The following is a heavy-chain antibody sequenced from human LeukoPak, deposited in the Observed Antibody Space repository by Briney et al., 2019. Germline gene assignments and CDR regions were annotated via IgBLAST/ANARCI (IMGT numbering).Heavy chain of an antibody. Sequence: GGSLRLSCVASGFTFSSYSMNWVRQAPGKGLEWVSYISSSGSTIYYADSVKGRFTISRDNAKNSLYLQMNSLRAEDTAVYYCARGYSSSWHHYYYYMDVWGKGTTVTVSS. J-gene: IGHJ6*03. D-gene: IGHD6-13*01. CDR2: ISSSGSTI. V-gene: IGHV3-48*04. CDR1: GFTFSSYS. CDR3: ARGYSSSWHHYYYYMDV.